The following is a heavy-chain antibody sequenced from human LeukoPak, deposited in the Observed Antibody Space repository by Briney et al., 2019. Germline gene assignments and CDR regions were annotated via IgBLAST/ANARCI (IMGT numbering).Heavy chain of an antibody. CDR2: INPNSGGT. Sequence: ASVKVSRKASGYTFTGYYMHWVRQPPGQGLEWMGGINPNSGGTNYAQKFKGRVTMTRDTSISTAYMELSRLRSDDPAVYYCARGEKDDFWSGSRWFDPWGQGTLVTVSS. CDR1: GYTFTGYY. CDR3: ARGEKDDFWSGSRWFDP. J-gene: IGHJ5*02. D-gene: IGHD3-3*01. V-gene: IGHV1-2*02.